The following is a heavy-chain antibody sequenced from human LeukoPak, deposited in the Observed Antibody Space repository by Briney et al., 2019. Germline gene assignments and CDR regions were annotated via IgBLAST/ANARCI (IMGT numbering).Heavy chain of an antibody. V-gene: IGHV3-7*01. CDR3: ARLKDDVTKLDY. Sequence: GGSLRLSCAGSGFTFGRYWMSWVRQAPGKGLEWVASINQGGSRLHYLDSVTGRFIISRDDAQNSLFLQMTRLRVDDTAVYYCARLKDDVTKLDYWGQGTLVSVSS. J-gene: IGHJ4*02. D-gene: IGHD2-8*01. CDR2: INQGGSRL. CDR1: GFTFGRYW.